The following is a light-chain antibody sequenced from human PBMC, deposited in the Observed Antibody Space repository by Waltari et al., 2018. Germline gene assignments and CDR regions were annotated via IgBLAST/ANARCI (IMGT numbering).Light chain of an antibody. J-gene: IGKJ1*01. CDR3: QQSYNTPRT. CDR1: QTISSY. Sequence: DIQMTQSPSSLSASVGDRVTITCRASQTISSYLSWYQQKPGNAPNLLIYAASSLQSGVPSRFSGSGSGTDFTLTSSSLQPEDFATYYCQQSYNTPRTFGQGTKVEVK. V-gene: IGKV1-39*01. CDR2: AAS.